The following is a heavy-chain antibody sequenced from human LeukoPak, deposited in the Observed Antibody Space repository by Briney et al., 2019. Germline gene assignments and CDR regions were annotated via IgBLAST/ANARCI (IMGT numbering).Heavy chain of an antibody. CDR2: IYYTGNS. J-gene: IGHJ4*02. D-gene: IGHD6-19*01. V-gene: IGHV4-28*06. Sequence: SETLSLTCAVSGYSISSTNWWGWIRQPPGEGLEWIGYIYYTGNSNYNPSLKSRVTMSVDTSKNQFSLNLSSVTALDTAVYYCARIFLVYSSGWYFDYWGQGTLVTVSS. CDR3: ARIFLVYSSGWYFDY. CDR1: GYSISSTNW.